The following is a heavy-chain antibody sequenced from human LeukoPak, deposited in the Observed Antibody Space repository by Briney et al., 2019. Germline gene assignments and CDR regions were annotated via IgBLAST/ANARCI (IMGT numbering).Heavy chain of an antibody. Sequence: PSETLSLTCTVSGGSISSYYWSWIRQPPGKGLEWVGYIYYSGSTNYNPSPKSRVTISVDTSKKHFSMNLSSVTAADTAVYYCARHPSLVGDYHDYWGQGTPVTVSS. CDR1: GGSISSYY. CDR3: ARHPSLVGDYHDY. CDR2: IYYSGST. D-gene: IGHD4-17*01. V-gene: IGHV4-59*08. J-gene: IGHJ4*02.